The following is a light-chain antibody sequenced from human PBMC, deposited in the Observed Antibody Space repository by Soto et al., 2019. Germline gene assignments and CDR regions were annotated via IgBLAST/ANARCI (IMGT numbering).Light chain of an antibody. Sequence: EIVLTQSPGTLSLSPGEGATLSCRPSQSVDSSFLGWYQQKPGQSPRLLIYGASSRASGIPDRFSGSGSGTDFTLSINGLDPEDFAVYYCQQYGTVPWTFGQGTKVDIK. CDR2: GAS. J-gene: IGKJ1*01. CDR3: QQYGTVPWT. CDR1: QSVDSSF. V-gene: IGKV3-20*01.